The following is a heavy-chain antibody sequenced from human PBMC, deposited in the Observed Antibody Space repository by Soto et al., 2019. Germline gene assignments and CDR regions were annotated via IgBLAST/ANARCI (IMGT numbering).Heavy chain of an antibody. CDR1: GFTFSRVS. Sequence: GESLKISCEASGFTFSRVSMNWVRQVRGKGLEWVASISIGSSETWYADSVKGRFIISRDNAQNSLFLQMNTVRPEDTAMNYCAREEYWG. V-gene: IGHV3-21*01. CDR3: AREEY. CDR2: ISIGSSET. J-gene: IGHJ4*01.